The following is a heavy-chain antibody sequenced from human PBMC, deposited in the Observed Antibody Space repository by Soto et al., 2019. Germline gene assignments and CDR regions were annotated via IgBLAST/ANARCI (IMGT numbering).Heavy chain of an antibody. CDR2: FYHTGNT. D-gene: IGHD7-27*01. CDR1: GGSISSGGYS. CDR3: ARYGDTSAFDI. V-gene: IGHV4-30-2*01. Sequence: SETLSLTCAVSGGSISSGGYSWGWIRQPPGKRLEWIGYFYHTGNTFYNPSLESRVTISVDRSKNQLSLHLSSVTAADTAVYHCARYGDTSAFDIWGQGTVVTVSS. J-gene: IGHJ3*02.